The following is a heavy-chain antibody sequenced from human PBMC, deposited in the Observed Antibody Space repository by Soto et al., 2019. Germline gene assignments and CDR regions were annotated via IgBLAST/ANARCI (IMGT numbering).Heavy chain of an antibody. CDR3: ARRREYSGYDFGGYYYYYGMDV. Sequence: SVKVSCKASGGTFSSYAISWVRQAPGQGLEWMGGIIPIFGTANYAQKFQGRVTITADESTSTAYMELSSLRSEDTAVYYCARRREYSGYDFGGYYYYYGMDVWGQGTTVTV. J-gene: IGHJ6*02. D-gene: IGHD5-12*01. CDR1: GGTFSSYA. CDR2: IIPIFGTA. V-gene: IGHV1-69*13.